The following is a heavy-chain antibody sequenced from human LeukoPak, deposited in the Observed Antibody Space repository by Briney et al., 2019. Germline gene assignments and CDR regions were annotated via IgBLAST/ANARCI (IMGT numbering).Heavy chain of an antibody. CDR1: GGSISSSNW. CDR3: ARAGVGPRIAAAGVSNWFDP. J-gene: IGHJ5*02. CDR2: IYHSGST. V-gene: IGHV4-4*02. Sequence: SETLSLTCAVSGGSISSSNWWSWVRQPPGKGLEWIGEIYHSGSTNYNPSLKSRVTISVDKSKNQFSLKLSSVTAADTAVYYCARAGVGPRIAAAGVSNWFDPWGQGTLVTVSS. D-gene: IGHD6-13*01.